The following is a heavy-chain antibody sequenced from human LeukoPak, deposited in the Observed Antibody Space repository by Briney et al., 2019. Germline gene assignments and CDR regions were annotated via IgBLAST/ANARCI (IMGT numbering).Heavy chain of an antibody. CDR1: GFTFSSYS. D-gene: IGHD2-2*01. Sequence: KPGGSLRLSCAASGFTFSSYSMNWVRQAPGKGLEWVSPISSSSSYIYYADSVKGRFTISRDNAKNSLYLQMNSLRAEDTAVYYCARERGGWDIVVVPAGDHAFDIWGQGTMVTVSS. J-gene: IGHJ3*02. CDR2: ISSSSSYI. CDR3: ARERGGWDIVVVPAGDHAFDI. V-gene: IGHV3-21*01.